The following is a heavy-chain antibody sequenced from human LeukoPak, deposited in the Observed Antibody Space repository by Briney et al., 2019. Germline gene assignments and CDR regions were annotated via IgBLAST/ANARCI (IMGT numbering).Heavy chain of an antibody. D-gene: IGHD4-17*01. CDR2: ISSSSSYI. V-gene: IGHV3-21*01. Sequence: GGSLRLSCAASGFTFSSYSMNWVRQAPGKGLEWVSSISSSSSYIYYADSVKGRFTISRDNAKNSLYLQMNSLRAEDTAVYYCARERGLYGDYVFDYWGQGTLVTVSS. CDR1: GFTFSSYS. J-gene: IGHJ4*02. CDR3: ARERGLYGDYVFDY.